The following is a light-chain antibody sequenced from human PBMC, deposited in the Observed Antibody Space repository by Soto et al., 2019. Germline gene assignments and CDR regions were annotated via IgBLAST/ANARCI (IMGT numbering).Light chain of an antibody. J-gene: IGLJ1*01. V-gene: IGLV2-23*01. CDR1: KNDVGFYKY. CDR3: CSYAGSSTYV. CDR2: EDD. Sequence: ALTQPASVSGSPGQSITLSCTGTKNDVGFYKYVSWYQRHPGSAPTLLIFEDDQRPSGVSSRSSASKSGNTASLTISGLQAEDEAEYTCCSYAGSSTYVFGSGTKVT.